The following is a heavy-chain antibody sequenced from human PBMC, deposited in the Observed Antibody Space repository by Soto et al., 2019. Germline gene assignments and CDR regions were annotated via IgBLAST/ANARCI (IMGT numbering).Heavy chain of an antibody. CDR1: GFTFSSYS. CDR3: ARDSPYSSYDY. D-gene: IGHD6-6*01. Sequence: PGGSLRLSCAASGFTFSSYSMNWVRQAPGKGLEWVSYISSSSSTIYYADSVKGRFTISRDNAKNSLYLQMNSLRAEDTAVYYCARDSPYSSYDYWGQGTLVTVSS. J-gene: IGHJ4*02. V-gene: IGHV3-48*01. CDR2: ISSSSSTI.